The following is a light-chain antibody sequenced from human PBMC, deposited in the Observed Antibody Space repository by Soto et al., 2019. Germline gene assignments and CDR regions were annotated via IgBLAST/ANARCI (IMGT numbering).Light chain of an antibody. Sequence: DIQMTQSPSTLSASVGDTVTTTCRASQSISRWLAWYQQKPGKAPKIVISDASILENGVPSRFSGSGSGTEFTLPISNLQPEDFATYFCQQYNSFSLITFGQGTRLEIK. J-gene: IGKJ5*01. CDR3: QQYNSFSLIT. CDR2: DAS. CDR1: QSISRW. V-gene: IGKV1-5*01.